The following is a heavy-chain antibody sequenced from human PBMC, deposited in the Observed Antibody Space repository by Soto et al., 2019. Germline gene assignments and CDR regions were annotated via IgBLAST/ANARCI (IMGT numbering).Heavy chain of an antibody. V-gene: IGHV3-15*07. Sequence: GGSLRLSCAASGFTFSNAWMNWVRQAPGKGLEWVGRIKSKTDGGTTDYAAPVKGRFTISRDDSKNTLYLQMNSLKTEDTAVYYCTTVSIFGVVTVSLAYWGQGTLVTVSS. CDR1: GFTFSNAW. CDR2: IKSKTDGGTT. J-gene: IGHJ4*02. CDR3: TTVSIFGVVTVSLAY. D-gene: IGHD3-3*01.